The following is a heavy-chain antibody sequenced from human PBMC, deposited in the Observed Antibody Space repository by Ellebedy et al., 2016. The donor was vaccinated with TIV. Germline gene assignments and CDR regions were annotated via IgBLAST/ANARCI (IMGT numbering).Heavy chain of an antibody. Sequence: AASVKVSCKASGGTFSSYAISWVRQAPGQGLEWMGGIIPIFGTANYAQKFQGRVTITADESTSTAYMELSSLRSEDTAVYYCARVGVQLERRGWFDPWGQGTLVTVSS. V-gene: IGHV1-69*01. J-gene: IGHJ5*02. D-gene: IGHD1-1*01. CDR1: GGTFSSYA. CDR2: IIPIFGTA. CDR3: ARVGVQLERRGWFDP.